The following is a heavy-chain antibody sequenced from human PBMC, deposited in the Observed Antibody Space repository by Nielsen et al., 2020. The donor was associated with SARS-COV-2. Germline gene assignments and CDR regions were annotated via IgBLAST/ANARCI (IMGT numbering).Heavy chain of an antibody. J-gene: IGHJ4*02. Sequence: SVKVSCKASGGTFSSYAISWVRQAPGQGLEWMGGIIPIFGTANYAQKLQGRVTITADESTSTAYMELSSLRSEDTAVYYCARDRPGYSSGWGFGHDYWGQGTLVTVSS. D-gene: IGHD6-19*01. V-gene: IGHV1-69*13. CDR1: GGTFSSYA. CDR2: IIPIFGTA. CDR3: ARDRPGYSSGWGFGHDY.